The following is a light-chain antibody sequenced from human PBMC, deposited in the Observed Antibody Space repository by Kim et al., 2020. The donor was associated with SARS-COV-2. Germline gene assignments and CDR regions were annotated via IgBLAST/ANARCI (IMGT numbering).Light chain of an antibody. CDR1: QSISSC. CDR2: KTS. V-gene: IGKV1-5*03. CDR3: QQYYSYFVT. J-gene: IGKJ1*01. Sequence: ASVGDRVTITCRASQSISSCLAWYQQKPGKAPKLLIYKTSSLESGVPSRFGGSGSGTQFALTISSLQPDDFATYYCQQYYSYFVTFGQGTKVDIK.